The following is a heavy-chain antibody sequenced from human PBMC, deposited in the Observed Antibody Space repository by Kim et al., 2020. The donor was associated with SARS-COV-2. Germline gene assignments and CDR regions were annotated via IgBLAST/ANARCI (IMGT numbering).Heavy chain of an antibody. CDR1: GYTFTSYY. V-gene: IGHV1-46*01. J-gene: IGHJ4*02. CDR3: ARVGKRWLQGDF. CDR2: INPSGGSA. Sequence: ASVKVSCKASGYTFTSYYMHWVRQAPGQGLEWMGIINPSGGSASYAQKFQGRVTMTRDTSTSTVYMELRSLRSEDTAVYYCARVGKRWLQGDFLGQGTLDTVSS. D-gene: IGHD5-12*01.